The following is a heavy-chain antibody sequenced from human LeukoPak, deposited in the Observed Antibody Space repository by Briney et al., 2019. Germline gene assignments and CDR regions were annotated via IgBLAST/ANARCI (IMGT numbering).Heavy chain of an antibody. V-gene: IGHV3-23*01. J-gene: IGHJ4*02. CDR2: ISASGGST. CDR1: GFTFSSSA. Sequence: GGSLRLSCAASGFTFSSSAMSWVRQVPGKGLEWVSGISASGGSTYYADSVRGRFTISRDNSKNTLYVQMNSLRAEDTAVYYCAKDRQLYYYDSSGYYGGPGDYWGQGTLVTVSS. D-gene: IGHD3-22*01. CDR3: AKDRQLYYYDSSGYYGGPGDY.